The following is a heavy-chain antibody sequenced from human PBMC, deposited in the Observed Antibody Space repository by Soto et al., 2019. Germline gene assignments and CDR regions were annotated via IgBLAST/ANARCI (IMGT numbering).Heavy chain of an antibody. CDR3: ARSDPYYDFWSGRNWFDP. J-gene: IGHJ5*02. D-gene: IGHD3-3*01. Sequence: SETLSLTCTVSGGSISSYYWSWIRQPPGKGLEWIGYIYYSGSTNYNPSLKSRVTISVDTSKNQFSLKLSSVTAADTAVYYCARSDPYYDFWSGRNWFDPWGQGTLVTVSS. CDR1: GGSISSYY. CDR2: IYYSGST. V-gene: IGHV4-59*01.